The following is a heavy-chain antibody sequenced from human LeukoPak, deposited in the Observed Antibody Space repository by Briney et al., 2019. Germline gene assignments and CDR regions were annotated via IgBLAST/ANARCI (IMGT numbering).Heavy chain of an antibody. Sequence: GASVKVSCKASGYTLTGYYMHWVRQAPGHGLEWMGWINPNSGGTNYAQKFQGRVTMTRDTSISTAYMELSRLRSDDTAVYYCARRRYGSGLDIDYWGQGTLVTVSS. CDR2: INPNSGGT. V-gene: IGHV1-2*02. CDR3: ARRRYGSGLDIDY. CDR1: GYTLTGYY. D-gene: IGHD3-10*01. J-gene: IGHJ4*02.